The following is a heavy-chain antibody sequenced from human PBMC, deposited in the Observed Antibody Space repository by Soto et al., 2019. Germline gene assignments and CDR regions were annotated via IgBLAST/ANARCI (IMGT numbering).Heavy chain of an antibody. J-gene: IGHJ5*02. CDR3: ARAGFSGTYSHPNYNWFGP. D-gene: IGHD3-10*01. V-gene: IGHV3-21*01. CDR1: GFTFSAYD. CDR2: ISRHSVYI. Sequence: GGSLRLSCAASGFTFSAYDMNWVRQAPGKGLEWVSSISRHSVYIYYADSVKGRFTISRDNARNSVYLQLNSLTAEDTAFYYCARAGFSGTYSHPNYNWFGPWAQATLVTVSS.